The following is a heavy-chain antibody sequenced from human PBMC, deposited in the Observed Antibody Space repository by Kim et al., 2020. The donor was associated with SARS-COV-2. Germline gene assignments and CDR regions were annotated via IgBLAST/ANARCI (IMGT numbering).Heavy chain of an antibody. V-gene: IGHV1-18*01. D-gene: IGHD6-13*01. J-gene: IGHJ6*02. CDR1: GYTFTSYG. CDR2: ISAYNGNT. CDR3: ARDRQQLVRWMYGMDV. Sequence: ASVKVSCKASGYTFTSYGISWVRQAPGQGLEWMGWISAYNGNTNYAQKLQGRVTMTTDTSTSTAYMELRSLRSDDTAVYYCARDRQQLVRWMYGMDVWGQGTTVTVSS.